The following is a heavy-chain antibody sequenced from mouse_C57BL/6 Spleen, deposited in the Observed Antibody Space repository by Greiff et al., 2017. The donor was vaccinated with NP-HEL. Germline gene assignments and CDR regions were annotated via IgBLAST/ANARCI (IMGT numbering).Heavy chain of an antibody. J-gene: IGHJ1*03. CDR3: ARRVLYYDYDYWYFDV. CDR2: IYPGDGDT. V-gene: IGHV1-80*01. Sequence: VQLQQSGAELVKPGASVKISCKASGYAFSSYWMNWVKQRPGKGLEWIGQIYPGDGDTNYNGKFKGKATLTADKSSSTAYMQFSSLTSEDSAIYYCARRVLYYDYDYWYFDVWGTGTTVTVSS. CDR1: GYAFSSYW. D-gene: IGHD2-4*01.